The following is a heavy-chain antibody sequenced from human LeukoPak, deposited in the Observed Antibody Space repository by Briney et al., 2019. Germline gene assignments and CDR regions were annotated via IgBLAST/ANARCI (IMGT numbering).Heavy chain of an antibody. CDR2: INHSGST. CDR3: ARGQGYSNSNWFDP. CDR1: GDSISSSSYY. V-gene: IGHV4-39*07. D-gene: IGHD4-4*01. Sequence: SETLSLTCTVSGDSISSSSYYWSWIRQPPGKGLEWIGEINHSGSTNYNPSLKSRVTISVDTSKNQFSLKLSSVTAADTAVYYCARGQGYSNSNWFDPWGQGTLVTVSS. J-gene: IGHJ5*02.